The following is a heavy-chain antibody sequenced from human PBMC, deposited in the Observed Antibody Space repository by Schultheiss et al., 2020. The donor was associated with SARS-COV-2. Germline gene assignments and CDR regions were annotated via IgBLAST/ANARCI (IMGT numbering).Heavy chain of an antibody. Sequence: GGSLRLSCAASGFTFSSYGMHWVRQAPGKGLEWVAVIWYDGSNKYYADSVKGRFSISRDISRNTLYLQMHSLRVEDTAMYYCARDVQGSADYWGQGSLVTVSS. D-gene: IGHD3-10*02. J-gene: IGHJ4*02. V-gene: IGHV3-33*08. CDR2: IWYDGSNK. CDR3: ARDVQGSADY. CDR1: GFTFSSYG.